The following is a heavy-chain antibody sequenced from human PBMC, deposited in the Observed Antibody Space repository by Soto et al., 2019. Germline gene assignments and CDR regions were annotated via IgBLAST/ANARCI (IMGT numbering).Heavy chain of an antibody. CDR1: GFTFSSYA. J-gene: IGHJ3*02. CDR2: ISYDGSNK. CDR3: ASTVDI. V-gene: IGHV3-30-3*01. Sequence: QVQLVESGGGVVQPGRSLRLSCAASGFTFSSYAMHWVRQAPDKGLEWVAVISYDGSNKYYKDSVKGRFTISRDNSKNTLYLKMNSLRSEDTAVYYCASTVDIWGQGTMVTVSS.